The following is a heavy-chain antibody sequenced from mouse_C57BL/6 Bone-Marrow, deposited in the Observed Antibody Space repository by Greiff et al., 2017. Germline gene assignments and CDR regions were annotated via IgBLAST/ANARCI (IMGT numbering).Heavy chain of an antibody. D-gene: IGHD2-3*01. J-gene: IGHJ4*01. CDR1: GYTFTGYW. CDR3: ASWGWLLYYYAIDY. Sequence: VHLVESGAELMKPGASVKLSCKATGYTFTGYWIEWVKQRPGHGLEWIGEILPGSGSTNYNEKFKGKATFTADTSSTTAYMQLSSLTTEDSAIYYGASWGWLLYYYAIDYWGQGTSVTVSA. CDR2: ILPGSGST. V-gene: IGHV1-9*01.